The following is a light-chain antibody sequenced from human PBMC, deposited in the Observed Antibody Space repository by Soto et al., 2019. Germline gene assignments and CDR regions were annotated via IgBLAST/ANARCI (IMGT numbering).Light chain of an antibody. CDR3: SSYTSGTTPYV. CDR2: PVS. J-gene: IGLJ1*01. V-gene: IGLV2-14*01. Sequence: QSVLTQPASVSGSPGQSITISCTGTISDVGAYTYVSWYQHHPGKAPKPMSFPVSNRPSGISNRFSGSKSGNTASLTISGLQAEDDADYYCSSYTSGTTPYVFGTGTNATVL. CDR1: ISDVGAYTY.